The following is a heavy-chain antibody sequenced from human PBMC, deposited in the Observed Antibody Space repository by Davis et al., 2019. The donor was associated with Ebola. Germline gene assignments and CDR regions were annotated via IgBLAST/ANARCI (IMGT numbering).Heavy chain of an antibody. Sequence: SLNTSCAASGSTFSSYAMSGVRHAPGKGLEWVSAISGSGGSTYYADSVKGRCTISRDNSKNTLYLQMNSLRAEDTAVYYCAKDGVGGYSYGYAYYYYGMDVWGRGTTVTVSS. CDR1: GSTFSSYA. CDR3: AKDGVGGYSYGYAYYYYGMDV. J-gene: IGHJ6*02. CDR2: ISGSGGST. V-gene: IGHV3-23*01. D-gene: IGHD5-18*01.